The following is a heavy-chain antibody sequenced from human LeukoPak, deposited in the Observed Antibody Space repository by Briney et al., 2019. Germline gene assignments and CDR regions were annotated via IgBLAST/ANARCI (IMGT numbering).Heavy chain of an antibody. CDR1: GDSISPYY. CDR2: VSAGGTT. CDR3: SRGGGQWLIPDFDY. Sequence: PSETLSLTCTVSGDSISPYYWSWIRQSAEKGLQWIGRVSAGGTTDYNPSLKSRVTMSVDTSKTQFSLKMTSATAADTAVYYCSRGGGQWLIPDFDYWGQGLLVIVSS. V-gene: IGHV4-4*07. J-gene: IGHJ4*02. D-gene: IGHD6-19*01.